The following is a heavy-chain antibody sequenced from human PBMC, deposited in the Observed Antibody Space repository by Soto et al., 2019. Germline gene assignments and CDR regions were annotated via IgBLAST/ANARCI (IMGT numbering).Heavy chain of an antibody. J-gene: IGHJ4*02. CDR3: AADPSHDFWSGLSGFDY. D-gene: IGHD3-3*01. CDR2: IVVGSGNT. Sequence: SVKVSCKASGFTFSSSAMQWVRQTRGQRLEWIGWIVVGSGNTNYAQKFQERVTITRDMSTSTAYMELSRLRSEDTAVYYCAADPSHDFWSGLSGFDYWGPGTLVTGSS. V-gene: IGHV1-58*02. CDR1: GFTFSSSA.